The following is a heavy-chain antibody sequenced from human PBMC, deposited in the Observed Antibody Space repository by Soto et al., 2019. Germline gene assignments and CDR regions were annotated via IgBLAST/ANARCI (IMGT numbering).Heavy chain of an antibody. CDR3: ARPWDTAMVPTWNF. CDR2: INKNGGDK. V-gene: IGHV3-7*03. CDR1: GFTFSSYL. D-gene: IGHD5-18*01. Sequence: QPGGSLRLSCAASGFTFSSYLMSWVRQAPGKGLEWVANINKNGGDKYYVDSVKGRFTISRDNAKNSLYLQMNSLRAEDTAVYYCARPWDTAMVPTWNFWGQGTLVTVSS. J-gene: IGHJ4*02.